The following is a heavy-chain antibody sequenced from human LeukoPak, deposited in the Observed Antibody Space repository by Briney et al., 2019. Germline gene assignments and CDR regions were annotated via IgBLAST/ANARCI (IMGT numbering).Heavy chain of an antibody. CDR3: ARLASSSWPLYYYYGMDV. CDR1: GYTFTSYD. CDR2: MTPNNGNT. Sequence: GASVNLSCTPSGYTFTSYDINWVRQATGQGLEWMGWMTPNNGNTGYAQKFQGRVTMTRSTSISTAYMELSSLRAEDTAVYYCARLASSSWPLYYYYGMDVWGQGTTVTVSS. D-gene: IGHD6-13*01. V-gene: IGHV1-8*01. J-gene: IGHJ6*02.